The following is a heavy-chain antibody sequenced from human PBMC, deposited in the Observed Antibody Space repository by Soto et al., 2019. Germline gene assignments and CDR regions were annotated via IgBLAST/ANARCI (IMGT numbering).Heavy chain of an antibody. D-gene: IGHD6-13*01. CDR3: ARDQGRATADGPLGNGLDV. CDR2: IWFDASHE. V-gene: IGHV3-33*01. J-gene: IGHJ6*02. CDR1: GFSFSDYG. Sequence: QVPLVESGGGVVQPGTSLRLSCAASGFSFSDYGMHWVRQAPGKGLEWLTIIWFDASHEYYADSVKGRFTISRDNSNNTLYLQLNSLTADDTAVYFCARDQGRATADGPLGNGLDVWGQGTAVTVSS.